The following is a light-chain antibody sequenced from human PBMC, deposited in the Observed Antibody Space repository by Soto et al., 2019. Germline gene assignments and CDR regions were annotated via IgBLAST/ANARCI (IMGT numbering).Light chain of an antibody. Sequence: DIVMTQSPDSLAGSLGERATINCKSSQSVLYSTNNKNYLAWYQQKPGQTPKLLIYWASTRESGVPDRFSGCGCGTNFTHNISSLQSEDVAVYYCQQDCSVRIFTFGHGTKVDIK. CDR3: QQDCSVRIFT. CDR2: WAS. CDR1: QSVLYSTNNKNY. J-gene: IGKJ3*01. V-gene: IGKV4-1*01.